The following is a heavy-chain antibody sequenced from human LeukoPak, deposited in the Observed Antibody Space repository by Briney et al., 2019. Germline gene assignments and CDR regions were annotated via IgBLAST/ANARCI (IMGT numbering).Heavy chain of an antibody. CDR1: GFTFSSYG. D-gene: IGHD3-3*01. V-gene: IGHV3-30*03. Sequence: GRSLRLSCAASGFTFSSYGMHWVRQAPGKGLEWVAVISYDGSNKYYADSVKGRFTISRDNSKNTLYLQMNSLRAEDTAVYYCARVLENLNTENWFDPWGQGTLVTVSS. CDR3: ARVLENLNTENWFDP. CDR2: ISYDGSNK. J-gene: IGHJ5*02.